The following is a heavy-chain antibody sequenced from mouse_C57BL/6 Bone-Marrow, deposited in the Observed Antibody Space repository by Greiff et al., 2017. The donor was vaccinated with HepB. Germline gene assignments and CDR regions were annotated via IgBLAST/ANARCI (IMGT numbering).Heavy chain of an antibody. CDR1: GYTFTNYW. V-gene: IGHV1-63*01. J-gene: IGHJ2*01. Sequence: QVQLKQSGAELVTPGTSVKMSCKASGYTFTNYWIGWANQRPGNGLEWIGDIYPGGGYTNYNEKFKGKATLTADKSYSKAYMQFSSLTSEDSAIYYCASADPSGYLSYGGQGTTLTVSS. CDR3: ASADPSGYLSY. D-gene: IGHD3-1*01. CDR2: IYPGGGYT.